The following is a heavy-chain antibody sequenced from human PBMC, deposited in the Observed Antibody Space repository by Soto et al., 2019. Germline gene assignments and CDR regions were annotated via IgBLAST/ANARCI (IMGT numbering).Heavy chain of an antibody. D-gene: IGHD1-7*01. CDR1: GYTFTSYY. Sequence: ASVKVSCKASGYTFTSYYMHWVRQAPGQGLEWMGIINPSGGSTSYAQKFQGRVTITADESTSTAYMELSSLRSEDTAVYYCAREYNWNSIYYGMDVWGQGTTVTVSS. CDR2: INPSGGST. V-gene: IGHV1-46*01. J-gene: IGHJ6*02. CDR3: AREYNWNSIYYGMDV.